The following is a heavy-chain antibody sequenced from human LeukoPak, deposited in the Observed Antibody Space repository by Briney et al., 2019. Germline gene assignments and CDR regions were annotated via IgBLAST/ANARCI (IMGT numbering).Heavy chain of an antibody. D-gene: IGHD5-12*01. CDR3: AKDMGRMVATWYFDY. V-gene: IGHV3-23*01. J-gene: IGHJ4*02. CDR1: GFAFSRYT. Sequence: GGSLRLSCAASGFAFSRYTISWVRQAPGKGLEWVSTITDIHDITYNADFVKGRFTISRDNSKNTLYLQMNSLRAEDMALYYCAKDMGRMVATWYFDYWGQGTLVTVSS. CDR2: ITDIHDIT.